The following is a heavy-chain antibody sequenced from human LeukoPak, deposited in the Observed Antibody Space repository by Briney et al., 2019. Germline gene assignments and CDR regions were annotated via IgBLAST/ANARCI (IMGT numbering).Heavy chain of an antibody. D-gene: IGHD3-10*01. CDR1: GFTFSTYA. J-gene: IGHJ5*02. Sequence: GGSLRLSCAASGFTFSTYAMSWVRQAPGKGLEWVSAISGRDGSTYYAYSVKGRFTISRDNSKNTLYLQMNSLRAEDTAVYYCAKAGAVRFGPWGQGTLVIVSS. V-gene: IGHV3-23*01. CDR3: AKAGAVRFGP. CDR2: ISGRDGST.